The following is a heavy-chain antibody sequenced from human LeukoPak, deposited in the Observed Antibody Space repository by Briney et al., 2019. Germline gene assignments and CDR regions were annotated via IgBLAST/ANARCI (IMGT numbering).Heavy chain of an antibody. CDR3: ARARRTPMAAFDI. V-gene: IGHV4-59*11. Sequence: NPSETLSLTCTVSGGSISSHYWSWIRQPPGKGLEWIGYIYYSGSTNYNPSLKSRVTISVDTSKNQFSLKLSSVTAADTAVYYCARARRTPMAAFDIWGRGTMVTVSS. J-gene: IGHJ3*02. CDR2: IYYSGST. D-gene: IGHD3-10*01. CDR1: GGSISSHY.